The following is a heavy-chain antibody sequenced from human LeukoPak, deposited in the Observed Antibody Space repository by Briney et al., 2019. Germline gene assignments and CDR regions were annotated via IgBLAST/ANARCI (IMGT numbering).Heavy chain of an antibody. Sequence: PGGSLRLSCAASGFTFSSYEMNWVRQAPGKGLEWVSHISSSGGTIYYADSLKGRFTISRDNAKNSLYLQMDSLRAEDTGVYYCARREYSSSRSAPFDYWGQGTLVTVSS. CDR3: ARREYSSSRSAPFDY. CDR2: ISSSGGTI. J-gene: IGHJ4*02. V-gene: IGHV3-48*03. D-gene: IGHD6-13*01. CDR1: GFTFSSYE.